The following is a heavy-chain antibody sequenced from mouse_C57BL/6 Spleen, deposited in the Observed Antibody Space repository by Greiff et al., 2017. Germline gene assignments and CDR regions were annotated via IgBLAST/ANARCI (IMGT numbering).Heavy chain of an antibody. CDR1: GYTFTDYY. V-gene: IGHV1-75*01. CDR2: IFPGSGST. Sequence: VQLQQSGPELVKPGASVKISCKASGYTFTDYYINWVKQRPGQGLEWIGWIFPGSGSTYYNEKFKGKATLTVDTSSSTAYMLLSSLTSEDSAVYFCARGIYYDYERYFDYWGQGTTLTVSS. D-gene: IGHD2-4*01. CDR3: ARGIYYDYERYFDY. J-gene: IGHJ2*01.